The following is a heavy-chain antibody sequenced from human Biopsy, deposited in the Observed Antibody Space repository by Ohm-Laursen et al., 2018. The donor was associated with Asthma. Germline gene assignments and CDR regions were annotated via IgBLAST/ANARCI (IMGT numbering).Heavy chain of an antibody. CDR3: ARKAGPCISRTCYSLDY. V-gene: IGHV1-69*13. J-gene: IGHJ4*02. Sequence: SVKVSCKSLGVTFNTYVIGRVRQAPGQGLEWMGGINSVFGTTTYPQKFQDRVTITADDSTSTVCMELSSLRSEDTAVYYCARKAGPCISRTCYSLDYWGRGTLVTVSS. CDR1: GVTFNTYV. D-gene: IGHD2-2*01. CDR2: INSVFGTT.